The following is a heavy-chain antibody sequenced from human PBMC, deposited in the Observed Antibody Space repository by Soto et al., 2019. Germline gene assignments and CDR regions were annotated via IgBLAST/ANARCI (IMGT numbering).Heavy chain of an antibody. CDR2: ISYCGNT. J-gene: IGHJ6*02. Sequence: QLQLQEAGPGLVQPSETVTLTCTVSHGSISSYYWTWIRPPPGQGLEWIGDISYCGNTNYNITLRVRVTISLDTSKSGFDLKLLSVTDADTAVYYCAGARRMEYGRHGMDVWGQGTTVTVSS. D-gene: IGHD2-8*01. V-gene: IGHV4-59*01. CDR1: HGSISSYY. CDR3: AGARRMEYGRHGMDV.